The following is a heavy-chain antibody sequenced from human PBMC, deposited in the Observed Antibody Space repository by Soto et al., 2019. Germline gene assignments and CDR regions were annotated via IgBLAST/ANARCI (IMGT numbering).Heavy chain of an antibody. CDR3: ARDGGRHSGGIDY. CDR1: GGTFSSYS. V-gene: IGHV1-69*01. CDR2: IIPIFGTA. Sequence: QVQLVQSGAEVKKPGSSVKVSCKASGGTFSSYSINWVRQAPGQGLEWMGEIIPIFGTANYAQKFQGRVTITADASTSTAYLELSSLRSEDTAVYYCARDGGRHSGGIDYWGQGTLVTVSS. D-gene: IGHD1-26*01. J-gene: IGHJ4*02.